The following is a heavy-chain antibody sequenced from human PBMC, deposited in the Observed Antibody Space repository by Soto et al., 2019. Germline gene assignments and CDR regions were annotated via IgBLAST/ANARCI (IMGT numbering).Heavy chain of an antibody. CDR2: ISSNGGST. CDR3: AREGYCSSTSCYSFDY. D-gene: IGHD2-2*01. Sequence: PGGSLRLSCAASGFTFSTYSMNWVRQAPGKGLEYVSAISSNGGSTYYANSVKGRFTISRDNSKNTLYLQMGSLRAEDMAVYYCAREGYCSSTSCYSFDYWGQGTLVTVSS. CDR1: GFTFSTYS. J-gene: IGHJ4*02. V-gene: IGHV3-64*01.